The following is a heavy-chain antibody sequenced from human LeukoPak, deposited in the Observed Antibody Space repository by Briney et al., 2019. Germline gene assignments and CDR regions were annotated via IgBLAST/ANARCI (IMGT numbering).Heavy chain of an antibody. V-gene: IGHV5-51*01. CDR2: IYPGDSDT. D-gene: IGHD2-2*01. Sequence: GESLKISCKGSGYSFTSYWIGWVRQMPGKGLEWMGIIYPGDSDTRYSPSFQGQVTISADKSISTAYLQWSSLKASDTAMYYCARLALSYCTSSSCYRTNWFDPWGQGTLVTVSP. J-gene: IGHJ5*02. CDR1: GYSFTSYW. CDR3: ARLALSYCTSSSCYRTNWFDP.